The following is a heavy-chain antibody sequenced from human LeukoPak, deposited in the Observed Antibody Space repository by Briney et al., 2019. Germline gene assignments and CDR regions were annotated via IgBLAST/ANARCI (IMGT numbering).Heavy chain of an antibody. CDR3: GRRFCNSCPLDF. J-gene: IGHJ4*02. CDR2: FHAGGGP. CDR1: GFNVTTNN. V-gene: IGHV3-66*04. D-gene: IGHD2-21*01. Sequence: GGSLRLSCVGSGFNVTTNNMYWVRQAPGKGLECVSAFHAGGGPDYADSVRDRFTISRDNSKNTLYLQMNSLRAEDTAVYFCGRRFCNSCPLDFWGQGALVTVSS.